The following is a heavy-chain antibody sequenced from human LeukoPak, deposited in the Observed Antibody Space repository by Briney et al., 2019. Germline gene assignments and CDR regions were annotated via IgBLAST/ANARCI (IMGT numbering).Heavy chain of an antibody. CDR2: INHSGST. J-gene: IGHJ2*01. V-gene: IGHV4-34*01. CDR3: ARGRGHGSGSYYNPRYWYFDL. D-gene: IGHD3-10*01. Sequence: SETLSLTCAVYGGSFSGYYWSWIRQPPGKGLEWIGEINHSGSTNYNPSLKSRVTISVDTSKNQFSLKLSSVTAVDTAVYYCARGRGHGSGSYYNPRYWYFDLWGRGTLVTVSS. CDR1: GGSFSGYY.